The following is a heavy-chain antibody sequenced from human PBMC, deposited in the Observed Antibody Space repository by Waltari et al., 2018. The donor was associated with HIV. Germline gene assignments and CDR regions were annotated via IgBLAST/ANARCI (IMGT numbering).Heavy chain of an antibody. D-gene: IGHD2-2*01. CDR1: GYTFSNSD. CDR2: MNPNNGNA. V-gene: IGHV1-8*02. Sequence: QVQLVQSGAEVKKPGASVRVSCKASGYTFSNSDINWVRQATGQGLEWMGWMNPNNGNAAYAQKFQGRVTRTRDASTSTAYLEVSGLRSEDTAVYYCARHCTRTTCFGRAYYYGMDVWGQGTTVTVSS. J-gene: IGHJ6*02. CDR3: ARHCTRTTCFGRAYYYGMDV.